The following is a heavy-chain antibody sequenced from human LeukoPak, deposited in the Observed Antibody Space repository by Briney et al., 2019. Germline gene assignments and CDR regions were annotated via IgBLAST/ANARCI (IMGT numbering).Heavy chain of an antibody. V-gene: IGHV2-70*11. CDR2: IDWDDDK. CDR3: ARIRGLVPAAAPFDY. J-gene: IGHJ4*02. D-gene: IGHD2-2*01. CDR1: GFSLSTSGMS. Sequence: SGPTLVNPTQTLTLTCTFSGFSLSTSGMSVSWIRQPPGKALEWLARIDWDDDKYYTTSLRTRLTISKDTSKNQVVLTMTNMDPVDTATYYCARIRGLVPAAAPFDYWGQGTLVTVSS.